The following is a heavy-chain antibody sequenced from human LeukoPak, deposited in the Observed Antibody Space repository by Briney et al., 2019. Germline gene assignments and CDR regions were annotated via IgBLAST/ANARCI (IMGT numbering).Heavy chain of an antibody. CDR1: GFTFSGYW. CDR3: ARADYMDV. Sequence: HPGGSLRLSCAASGFTFSGYWMSWVRQAPGKGLEWVANIKQDGSEKYYVDSVRGRFTISRDNAKNSLYLQMSSLRAEDTAVYYCARADYMDVWGKGTTVTVSS. V-gene: IGHV3-7*01. CDR2: IKQDGSEK. J-gene: IGHJ6*03.